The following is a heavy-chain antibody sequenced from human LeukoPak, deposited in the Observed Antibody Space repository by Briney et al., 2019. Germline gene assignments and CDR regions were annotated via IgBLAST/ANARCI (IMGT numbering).Heavy chain of an antibody. CDR2: IYYSGST. J-gene: IGHJ5*02. CDR1: GGSISSYY. D-gene: IGHD3-10*01. V-gene: IGHV4-59*01. CDR3: ARSRGSVAMVRGVIDGWFDP. Sequence: SVTLSLTCTVSGGSISSYYWSWIRQAPGKGLEWIGYIYYSGSTNYNPSLKSRVTISVDTSKNQFSLKLSSVTAADTAVYYCARSRGSVAMVRGVIDGWFDPWGQGTLVTVSS.